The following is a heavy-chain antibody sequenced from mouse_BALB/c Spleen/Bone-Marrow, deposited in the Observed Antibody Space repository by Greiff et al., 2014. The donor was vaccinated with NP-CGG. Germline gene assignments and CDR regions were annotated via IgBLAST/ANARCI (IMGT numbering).Heavy chain of an antibody. V-gene: IGHV1-9*01. J-gene: IGHJ3*01. CDR3: AREDGNHVGFAY. CDR2: ILPGSGST. Sequence: VQLQQSGAELMKPGASVKISCKATGYTFSSYWIEWVKQRPGHGLEWIGEILPGSGSTNYNEKFKGKATFTADTSSNTAYMQPSSLTSGDSAVYYCAREDGNHVGFAYWGQGTLVTVSA. D-gene: IGHD2-1*01. CDR1: GYTFSSYW.